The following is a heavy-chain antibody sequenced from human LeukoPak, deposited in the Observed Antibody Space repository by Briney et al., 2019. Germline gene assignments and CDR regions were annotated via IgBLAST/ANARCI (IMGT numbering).Heavy chain of an antibody. CDR1: GFTFIIYE. Sequence: GRCLRLSCAASGFTFIIYEMSWVRQAPGKGLEWVSYISSSGSTIYYADSVKGRFTISRDNAKNSLYLQMNSLRAEDTAVYYCAREVTLRSPFDYWGQGTLVTVSS. CDR2: ISSSGSTI. V-gene: IGHV3-48*03. CDR3: AREVTLRSPFDY. J-gene: IGHJ4*02. D-gene: IGHD3-3*01.